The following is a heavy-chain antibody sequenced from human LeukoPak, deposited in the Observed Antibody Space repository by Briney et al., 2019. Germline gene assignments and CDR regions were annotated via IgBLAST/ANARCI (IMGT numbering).Heavy chain of an antibody. Sequence: HWASVKVSCKASGYIFTRTGINWVRQAPGQGLEWMGWISPYNDNTKYAQKFQGRVTMTTDTSTTTAYMDLRSLRSDDTAVYYCTRDHLAADGSDAFNIWGQGTMVTVSS. V-gene: IGHV1-18*04. J-gene: IGHJ3*02. CDR3: TRDHLAADGSDAFNI. CDR2: ISPYNDNT. CDR1: GYIFTRTG. D-gene: IGHD6-13*01.